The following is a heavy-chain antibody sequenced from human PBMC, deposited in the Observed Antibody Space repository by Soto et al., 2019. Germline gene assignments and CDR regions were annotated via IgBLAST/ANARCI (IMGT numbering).Heavy chain of an antibody. J-gene: IGHJ6*02. Sequence: PGESLKISCKGSGYSFTSYWIGWVRQMPGKGLEWMGIIYPGDSDTRYSPYFQGQVTISADKSISTAYLQLSSLKASDTAIYYCARFHYDSSGYYSSYYGMDVWGQGTTVTVSS. CDR1: GYSFTSYW. CDR3: ARFHYDSSGYYSSYYGMDV. V-gene: IGHV5-51*01. D-gene: IGHD3-22*01. CDR2: IYPGDSDT.